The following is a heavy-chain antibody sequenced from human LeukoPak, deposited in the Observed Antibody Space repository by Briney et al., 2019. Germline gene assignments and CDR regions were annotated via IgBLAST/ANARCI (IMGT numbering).Heavy chain of an antibody. D-gene: IGHD3-10*01. V-gene: IGHV3-23*01. Sequence: GGSLRLSCAASGFTFSSYAMNWVRQAPGKGLEWVSAIRGSGESTFYAHSVKGRLTISRDNAKNTLYLQLDSLRAEDTAVYYCAKPGYFTGSGSYYFDCWGQGTLVTVSS. CDR3: AKPGYFTGSGSYYFDC. CDR2: IRGSGEST. CDR1: GFTFSSYA. J-gene: IGHJ4*02.